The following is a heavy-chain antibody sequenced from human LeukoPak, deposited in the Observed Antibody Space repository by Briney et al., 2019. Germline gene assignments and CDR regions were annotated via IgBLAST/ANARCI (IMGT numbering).Heavy chain of an antibody. Sequence: PGWSLRLSCAASGFTFDDYAMHWVRQAPGKGLEWVSGISWNSGSIGYADSVKGRFTISRDNAKNSLYLQMNSLRAEDTAVYYCAREGVTHFDYWGQGTLVTVSS. D-gene: IGHD4-23*01. V-gene: IGHV3-9*01. CDR3: AREGVTHFDY. CDR1: GFTFDDYA. J-gene: IGHJ4*02. CDR2: ISWNSGSI.